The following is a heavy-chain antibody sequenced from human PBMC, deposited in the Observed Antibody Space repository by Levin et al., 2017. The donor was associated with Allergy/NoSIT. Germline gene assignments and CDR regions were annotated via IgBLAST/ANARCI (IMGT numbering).Heavy chain of an antibody. CDR3: ARVKRMNGSGSYYPTGIVAFDS. CDR2: INPNSGGT. D-gene: IGHD3-10*01. CDR1: GYTFTGYY. J-gene: IGHJ3*02. V-gene: IGHV1-2*02. Sequence: ASVKVSCKASGYTFTGYYMHWVRQAPGQGLEWMGWINPNSGGTNYAQKFQGRVTMTRDTSISTAYMELSRLRSDDTAVYYCARVKRMNGSGSYYPTGIVAFDSWGQGTMVTVSS.